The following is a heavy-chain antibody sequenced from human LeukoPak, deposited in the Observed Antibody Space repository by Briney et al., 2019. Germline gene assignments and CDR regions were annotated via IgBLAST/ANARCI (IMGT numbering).Heavy chain of an antibody. Sequence: SETLSLTCAVYGGSFSNYYWSWIRQPPGRGLEWIGEINDSGRTNYNPSLMSRVTVSVDTSKNQFSLRLTSVTATDTAVYYCARRWNYGRNYYIDVWGNGAMASVSS. CDR3: ARRWNYGRNYYIDV. CDR2: INDSGRT. V-gene: IGHV4-34*01. CDR1: GGSFSNYY. J-gene: IGHJ6*03. D-gene: IGHD1-7*01.